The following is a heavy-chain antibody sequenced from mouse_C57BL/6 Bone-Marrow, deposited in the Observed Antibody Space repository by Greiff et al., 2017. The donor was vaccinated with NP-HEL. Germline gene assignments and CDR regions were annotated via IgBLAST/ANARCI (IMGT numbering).Heavy chain of an antibody. Sequence: VQLQQSGAELVRPGASVKLSCTASGFNIKDDYMHWVKQRPEQGLEWIGWIDPENGDTEYASKFQGKATITADTSSNTAYLQLSSLTSEDTAVYYCTTRYYGRSSWFAYWGQGTLVTVSA. V-gene: IGHV14-4*01. CDR3: TTRYYGRSSWFAY. J-gene: IGHJ3*01. CDR2: IDPENGDT. D-gene: IGHD1-1*01. CDR1: GFNIKDDY.